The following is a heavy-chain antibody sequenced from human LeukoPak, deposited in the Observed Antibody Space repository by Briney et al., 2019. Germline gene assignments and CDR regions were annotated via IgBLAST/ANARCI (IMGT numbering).Heavy chain of an antibody. Sequence: ASVKLSCTASAYTFTSYCMSWVRQAPGQGLEWMGWISTYNGNTNYAQKLQGRVTMTTKTSSSTAYMELRSLRSDDTAVYYCAREIYGGNERPYYGMDVWGQGTTVTVSS. CDR3: AREIYGGNERPYYGMDV. CDR2: ISTYNGNT. D-gene: IGHD4-23*01. V-gene: IGHV1-18*01. CDR1: AYTFTSYC. J-gene: IGHJ6*02.